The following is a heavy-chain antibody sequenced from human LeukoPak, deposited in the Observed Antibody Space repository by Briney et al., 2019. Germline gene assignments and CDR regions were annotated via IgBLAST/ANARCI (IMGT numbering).Heavy chain of an antibody. Sequence: SETLSLTCTVSGGSLSSYYWSWIGHPAGKGLEWIGRIYTSGSTNYNPAFKSRVTMSVDTSKNQFSLKLSSVTAADTAVYYCAATYPYCSGGSCYDVGFDYWGQETLVTVSS. D-gene: IGHD2-15*01. CDR1: GGSLSSYY. V-gene: IGHV4-4*07. CDR3: AATYPYCSGGSCYDVGFDY. CDR2: IYTSGST. J-gene: IGHJ4*02.